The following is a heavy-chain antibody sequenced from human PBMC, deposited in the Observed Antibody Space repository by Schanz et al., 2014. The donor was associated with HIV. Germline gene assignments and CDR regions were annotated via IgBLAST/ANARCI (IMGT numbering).Heavy chain of an antibody. CDR3: ARDGGEV. D-gene: IGHD3-16*01. CDR1: GFTFSSYW. CDR2: MNQDGSRK. Sequence: EVQLVESGGGSVQPGGSLRLSCAASGFTFSSYWMTWVRQAPGKGLEMVANMNQDGSRKYYVDSVKGRFTISRDNAKNSLFLQMESLRAEDTAVYYCARDGGEVWGQGTTVTVSS. V-gene: IGHV3-7*01. J-gene: IGHJ6*02.